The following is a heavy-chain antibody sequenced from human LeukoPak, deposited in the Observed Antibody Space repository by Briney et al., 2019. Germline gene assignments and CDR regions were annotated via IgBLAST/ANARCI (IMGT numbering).Heavy chain of an antibody. CDR2: IYYSGST. D-gene: IGHD2-2*01. CDR3: ARVIGYCSSTSCFGYFDY. CDR1: GGSISSYY. V-gene: IGHV4-59*08. J-gene: IGHJ4*02. Sequence: PSETLSLTCTVSGGSISSYYWSWIRQPPGKGLEWVGYIYYSGSTNYNPSLKSRVTTSVDTSKYQLSLKLSSVTAADTAVYYCARVIGYCSSTSCFGYFDYWGQGTLVTVSS.